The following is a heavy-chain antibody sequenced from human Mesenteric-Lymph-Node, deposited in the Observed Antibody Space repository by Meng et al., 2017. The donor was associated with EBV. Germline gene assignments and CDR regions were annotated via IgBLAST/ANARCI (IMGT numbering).Heavy chain of an antibody. CDR3: ARGRIDDYTKFFDY. D-gene: IGHD4-11*01. Sequence: QGHVNQWGAGLLKPSDTLSLTCAVSGESLSGYYWSWIRQSPGKGLEWIGEINHSGSTNYNPSLESRLTISVDTSRNHFSLKLTSVTAADTAVYYCARGRIDDYTKFFDYWGQGTLVTVSS. J-gene: IGHJ4*02. CDR2: INHSGST. V-gene: IGHV4-34*01. CDR1: GESLSGYY.